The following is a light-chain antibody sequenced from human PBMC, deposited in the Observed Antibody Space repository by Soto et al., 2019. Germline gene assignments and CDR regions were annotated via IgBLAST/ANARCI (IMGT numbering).Light chain of an antibody. CDR2: DVS. CDR1: SSDVGGYNY. V-gene: IGLV2-14*03. J-gene: IGLJ1*01. CDR3: SSYTTSNTRQIV. Sequence: VSRSPGQPNPIYCTGTSSDVGGYNYVSWYQHHPGKAPKLMIFDVSNRPSGVSNRFSGSKSGNTASLTISGLQPEDEADYYCSSYTTSNTRQIVFGTGTKVTVL.